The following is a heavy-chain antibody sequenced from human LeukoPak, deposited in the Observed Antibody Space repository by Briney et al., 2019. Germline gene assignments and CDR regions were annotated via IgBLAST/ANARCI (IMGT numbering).Heavy chain of an antibody. J-gene: IGHJ4*02. CDR1: GGTFSSYA. Sequence: SVKVSCKASGGTFSSYAISWVRQAPGQGLEWMGGIIPIFGTANYAQKFQGRVTIAADESTSTAYMELGSLRSEDTAVYYCARDNLYRFGSHRCSSTSCSRFTGDYWGQGTLVTVSS. CDR2: IIPIFGTA. V-gene: IGHV1-69*13. D-gene: IGHD2-2*01. CDR3: ARDNLYRFGSHRCSSTSCSRFTGDY.